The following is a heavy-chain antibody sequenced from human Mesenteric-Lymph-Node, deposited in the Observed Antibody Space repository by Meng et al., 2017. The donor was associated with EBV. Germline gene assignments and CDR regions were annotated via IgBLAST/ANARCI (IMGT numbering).Heavy chain of an antibody. CDR1: GFPFQSLW. CDR3: AKAWFGELMPIDY. V-gene: IGHV3-30*18. D-gene: IGHD3-10*01. CDR2: ISYAGTNT. Sequence: AEAVVAWWGVVQRGGAQRLFGVGFGFPFQSLWMDWVPQAPGKGLEWIAVISYAGTNTYYADSVRGRFTISRDNSKDTLYLQMSSLRREDTALYFCAKAWFGELMPIDYWGQGTLVTVSS. J-gene: IGHJ4*02.